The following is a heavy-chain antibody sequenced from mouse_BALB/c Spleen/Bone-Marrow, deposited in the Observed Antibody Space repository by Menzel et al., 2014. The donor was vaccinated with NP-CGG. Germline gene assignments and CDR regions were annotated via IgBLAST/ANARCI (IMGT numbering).Heavy chain of an antibody. V-gene: IGHV1S29*02. CDR2: FXPYNGGT. CDR3: ARATTAGFAY. D-gene: IGHD1-2*01. J-gene: IGHJ3*01. Sequence: VQLQQPGPELGKLGASLKISGKASGYTFXDYNSHGGKQSHGKSLEGMGNFXPYNGGTGYNQKFKSKATLTVDNSSSTAYMELRSLTSEDSAVYYCARATTAGFAYWGQGTLVTVSA. CDR1: GYTFXDYN.